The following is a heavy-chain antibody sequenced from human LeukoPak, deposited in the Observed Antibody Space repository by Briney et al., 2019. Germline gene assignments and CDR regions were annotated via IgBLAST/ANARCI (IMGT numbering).Heavy chain of an antibody. Sequence: GASVKVSCKASGYTFSSSDINWVRQATGQGLEWMGGIIPIFGTANYAQKFQGRVTITADESTSTAYMELSSLRSEDTAVYYCARVHLTSFDYWGQGTLVTVSS. CDR2: IIPIFGTA. V-gene: IGHV1-69*13. D-gene: IGHD2-2*01. CDR3: ARVHLTSFDY. J-gene: IGHJ4*02. CDR1: GYTFSSSD.